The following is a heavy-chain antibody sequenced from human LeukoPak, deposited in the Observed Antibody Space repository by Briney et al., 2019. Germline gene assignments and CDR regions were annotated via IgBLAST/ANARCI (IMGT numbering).Heavy chain of an antibody. V-gene: IGHV1-69*13. CDR2: IIPIFGTA. Sequence: GASVKVSCKASGGTFSSYAISWVRQAPGQGLEWMGGIIPIFGTANYAQKFQGRVTITADESTSTAYMELSGLRSEDTAVSYSGRHTIFGVVPFDYWGQGTLVTVSS. J-gene: IGHJ4*02. CDR1: GGTFSSYA. D-gene: IGHD3-3*01. CDR3: GRHTIFGVVPFDY.